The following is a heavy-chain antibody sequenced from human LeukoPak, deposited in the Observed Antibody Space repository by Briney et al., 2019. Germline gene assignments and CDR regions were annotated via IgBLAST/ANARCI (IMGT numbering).Heavy chain of an antibody. J-gene: IGHJ4*02. V-gene: IGHV3-7*01. Sequence: GGSLRLSCAASGFTFSSYWMSWVRQAPGKGLEWVANIKQDGSEKYYVDSVKGRFTFSRDNAKNSLYLQMNSLRAEDTAAYYCARDRFWSGYYIVDYWGQGTLVTVSS. CDR2: IKQDGSEK. D-gene: IGHD3-3*01. CDR1: GFTFSSYW. CDR3: ARDRFWSGYYIVDY.